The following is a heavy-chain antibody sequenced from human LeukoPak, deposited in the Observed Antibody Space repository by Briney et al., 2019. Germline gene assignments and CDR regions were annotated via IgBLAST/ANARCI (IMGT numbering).Heavy chain of an antibody. V-gene: IGHV3-53*01. CDR2: IYSGGTT. CDR1: GFTVRNSY. D-gene: IGHD4-17*01. J-gene: IGHJ6*03. Sequence: GGSLRLSCAVTGFTVRNSYMSWVRQAPGKGLEWVSIIYSGGTTYYADSVKGRFTISRDNSKNTLYLEMNSLRAEDTAVYYCARRTTVATSFLNYYYDYMDVRGKGTTVTVSS. CDR3: ARRTTVATSFLNYYYDYMDV.